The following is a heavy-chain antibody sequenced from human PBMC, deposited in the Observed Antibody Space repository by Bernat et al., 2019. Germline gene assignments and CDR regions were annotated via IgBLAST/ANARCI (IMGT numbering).Heavy chain of an antibody. Sequence: EVQLVESGGGLVKPAGSLRLSCAASGFTFSNAWMNWVRQAPGKGLEWVGRIKSKSDGGTTDYAAPVKGRFTISRDDSKNTLYLQMNSLKTEDTAVYYCTTKYAATGNTPTFDYWGQGTLVTVSS. CDR3: TTKYAATGNTPTFDY. CDR1: GFTFSNAW. CDR2: IKSKSDGGTT. D-gene: IGHD6-13*01. J-gene: IGHJ4*02. V-gene: IGHV3-15*07.